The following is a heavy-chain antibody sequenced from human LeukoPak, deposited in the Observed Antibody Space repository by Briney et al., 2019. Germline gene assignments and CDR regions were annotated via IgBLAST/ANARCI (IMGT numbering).Heavy chain of an antibody. D-gene: IGHD2-2*01. V-gene: IGHV1-69*01. J-gene: IGHJ5*02. CDR2: IIPIFGTA. Sequence: GASVKVSCKASGGTFSSYAISWVRQAPGQGLEWMGGIIPIFGTANYAQKFQGRVTITADESTSTAYMELSSLRSGDTAVYYCARDFHGGRPAAYTYNWFDPWGQGTLVTVSS. CDR3: ARDFHGGRPAAYTYNWFDP. CDR1: GGTFSSYA.